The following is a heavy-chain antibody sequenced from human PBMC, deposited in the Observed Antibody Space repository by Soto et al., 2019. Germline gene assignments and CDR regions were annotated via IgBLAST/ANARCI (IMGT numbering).Heavy chain of an antibody. Sequence: QVQLVQSGAEVKKPGASVKVSCKASGYSFNTYAISWVRQAPGQGLEWMGWISGYNHNTNYAGKFQGRVTVTADRSTSTAYMELRSLTSNDTAVYYGAREYGMDVWGQGTPVTVS. CDR2: ISGYNHNT. J-gene: IGHJ6*02. CDR3: AREYGMDV. V-gene: IGHV1-18*01. CDR1: GYSFNTYA.